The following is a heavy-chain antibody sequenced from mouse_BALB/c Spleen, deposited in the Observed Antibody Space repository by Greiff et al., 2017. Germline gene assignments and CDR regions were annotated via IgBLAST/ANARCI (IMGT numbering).Heavy chain of an antibody. CDR3: ARVAYVDAMDY. CDR2: IWAGGST. D-gene: IGHD1-1*01. Sequence: VKLQESGPGLVAPSQSLSITCTVSGFSLTSYGVHWVRQPPGKGLEWLGVIWAGGSTNYNSALMSRLSISKDNSKSQVFLKMNSLQTDDTAMYYCARVAYVDAMDYWGQGTSVTVSS. CDR1: GFSLTSYG. V-gene: IGHV2-9*02. J-gene: IGHJ4*01.